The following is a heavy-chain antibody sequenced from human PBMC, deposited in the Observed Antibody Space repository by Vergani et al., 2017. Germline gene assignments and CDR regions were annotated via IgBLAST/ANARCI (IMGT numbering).Heavy chain of an antibody. CDR1: GFTFGDYA. V-gene: IGHV3-49*04. Sequence: EEQLLESGGGLVQPGGSLRLSCTASGFTFGDYAMSWVRQAPGKGLEWVGFIRSKAYGGTTEYAASVKGRFTISRDDSKSIAYLQMNSLKTEDTAVYYCTRDVVTYDFWSGYYVWGYIDYWGQGTLVTVSS. J-gene: IGHJ4*02. D-gene: IGHD3-3*01. CDR2: IRSKAYGGTT. CDR3: TRDVVTYDFWSGYYVWGYIDY.